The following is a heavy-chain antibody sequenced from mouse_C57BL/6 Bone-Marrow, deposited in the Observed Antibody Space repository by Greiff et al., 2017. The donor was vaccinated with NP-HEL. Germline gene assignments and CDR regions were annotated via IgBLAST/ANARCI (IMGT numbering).Heavy chain of an antibody. Sequence: EVQLQQSGPELVKPGASVKISCKASGYSFTGYYMNWVKQSPEKSLEWIGEINPSTGGTTYNQKFKAKATLTVDKSSSTAYMQLKSLTSEDSAVYYCARGDGYDEGYAMDYWGQGTSVTVSS. V-gene: IGHV1-42*01. CDR2: INPSTGGT. D-gene: IGHD2-2*01. CDR1: GYSFTGYY. CDR3: ARGDGYDEGYAMDY. J-gene: IGHJ4*01.